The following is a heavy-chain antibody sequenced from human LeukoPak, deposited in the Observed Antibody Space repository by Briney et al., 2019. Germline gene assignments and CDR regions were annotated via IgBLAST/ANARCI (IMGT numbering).Heavy chain of an antibody. Sequence: GGSLRLSCAASGFTFAEYTMHWVRQAPGKGLEWVSLISWNGARIHYGDSVKGRFTISRDNSKNSPYLQMNSLRTEDTALYYCVKDLVAASENVRGWYPMDYWGQGTLVTVSS. CDR2: ISWNGARI. D-gene: IGHD6-19*01. CDR1: GFTFAEYT. V-gene: IGHV3-43*01. J-gene: IGHJ4*02. CDR3: VKDLVAASENVRGWYPMDY.